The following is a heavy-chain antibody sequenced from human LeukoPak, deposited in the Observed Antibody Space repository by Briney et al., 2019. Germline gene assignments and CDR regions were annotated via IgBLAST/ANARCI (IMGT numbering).Heavy chain of an antibody. CDR2: ISSSSSYI. J-gene: IGHJ6*02. CDR3: AGESSRPWGSVYGMDV. CDR1: GFTFSSYS. Sequence: GGSLRLSCAASGFTFSSYSMNWVRQAPGKGLEWVSSISSSSSYIYYADSVKGRFTISRDNAKNSLYLQMNSLRAEDTAVYYCAGESSRPWGSVYGMDVWGQGTTVTVSS. D-gene: IGHD3-10*01. V-gene: IGHV3-21*01.